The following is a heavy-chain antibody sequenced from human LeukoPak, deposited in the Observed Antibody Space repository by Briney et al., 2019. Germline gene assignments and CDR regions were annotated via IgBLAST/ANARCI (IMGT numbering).Heavy chain of an antibody. Sequence: SETLSLTCTVSGGSISSGDYYWSWIRQPPGKGLEWIGYIYYSGSTYYNPSLKSRVTISVDTSKNQFSLKLSSVTAADTAVYYCARAFGCSGGSCYFRHNWFDPWGQGTLVTVSS. CDR3: ARAFGCSGGSCYFRHNWFDP. J-gene: IGHJ5*02. CDR1: GGSISSGDYY. D-gene: IGHD2-15*01. V-gene: IGHV4-30-4*01. CDR2: IYYSGST.